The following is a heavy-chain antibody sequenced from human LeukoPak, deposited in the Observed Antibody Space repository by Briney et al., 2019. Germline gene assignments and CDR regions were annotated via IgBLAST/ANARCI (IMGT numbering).Heavy chain of an antibody. Sequence: GASVKVSCKASGYTFTGYYMHWVRQAPGQGLEWMRWIDPNSGGTNYAQKFQGRVTMTRDTSISTAYMELSRLRSDDTAVYYCASHFYDGYGRDYWGQGTLVTVSS. CDR2: IDPNSGGT. CDR1: GYTFTGYY. D-gene: IGHD5-18*01. CDR3: ASHFYDGYGRDY. J-gene: IGHJ4*02. V-gene: IGHV1-2*02.